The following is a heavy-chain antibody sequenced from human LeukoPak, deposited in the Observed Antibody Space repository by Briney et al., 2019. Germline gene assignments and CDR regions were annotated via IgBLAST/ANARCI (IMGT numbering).Heavy chain of an antibody. J-gene: IGHJ4*02. CDR1: GFTFSSYE. CDR2: ISSSGSTI. V-gene: IGHV3-48*03. CDR3: AKGKRYYGSGSPEVYFDY. D-gene: IGHD3-10*01. Sequence: GGSLRLSCAASGFTFSSYEMNWVRQAPGKGLEWVSYISSSGSTIYYADSVKGRFTISRDNSKNTLYLQMNSLRAEDTAVYYCAKGKRYYGSGSPEVYFDYWGQGTLVTVSS.